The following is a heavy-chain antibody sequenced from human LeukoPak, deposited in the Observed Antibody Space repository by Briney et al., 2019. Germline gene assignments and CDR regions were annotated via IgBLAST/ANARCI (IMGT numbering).Heavy chain of an antibody. CDR2: ISSSGTTI. CDR3: ARDKGSWNLDY. V-gene: IGHV3-48*03. Sequence: PGGSLRLSCAASGFTFDKYEMNWVRQAPGRGLEWLSYISSSGTTIYYAGSVKGRFTVPRDNAKSSVYLQMNSLRAEDTAVYYCARDKGSWNLDYWGQGTLVTVSS. J-gene: IGHJ4*02. D-gene: IGHD6-13*01. CDR1: GFTFDKYE.